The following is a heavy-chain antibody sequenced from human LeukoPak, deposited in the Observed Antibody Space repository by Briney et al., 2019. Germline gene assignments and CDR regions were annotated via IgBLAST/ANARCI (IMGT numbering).Heavy chain of an antibody. CDR2: IYSSVIT. CDR3: ARDKPFDY. Sequence: SETLSLTCTVSGDSITGYYWSWIRQPAGKGLEWIGRIYSSVITNYNPSLKSRVTMSVDTSKNQFSLKLSSVTAADTAVYYCARDKPFDYWGQGTLVTVSS. J-gene: IGHJ4*02. CDR1: GDSITGYY. V-gene: IGHV4-4*07.